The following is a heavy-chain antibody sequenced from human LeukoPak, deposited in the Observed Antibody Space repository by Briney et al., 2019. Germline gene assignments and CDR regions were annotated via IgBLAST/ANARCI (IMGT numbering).Heavy chain of an antibody. CDR2: IWYDGSNK. Sequence: PGRSLRLCCAASGFTFSSYGMHWVRQAPGKGLEWVAVIWYDGSNKYYADSVKGRFTISRDNSKNTLYLQMNSLRAEDTAVYYCARDQASEYSSSWYVGVAFYYGMDVWGQGTTVTVSS. CDR1: GFTFSSYG. J-gene: IGHJ6*02. CDR3: ARDQASEYSSSWYVGVAFYYGMDV. D-gene: IGHD6-13*01. V-gene: IGHV3-33*01.